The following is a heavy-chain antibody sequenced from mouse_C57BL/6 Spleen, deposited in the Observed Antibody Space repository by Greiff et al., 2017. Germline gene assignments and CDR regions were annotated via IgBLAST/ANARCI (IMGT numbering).Heavy chain of an antibody. CDR2: ISSGGSYT. Sequence: EVQGVESGGDLVKPGGSLKLSCAASGFTFSSYGMSWVRQTPDKRLEWVATISSGGSYTYYPDSVKGRFTISRDNAKNTLYLQMSSLKSEDTAMYYCARHGDYYGSSYDWYFDVWGTGTTVTVSS. D-gene: IGHD1-1*01. CDR3: ARHGDYYGSSYDWYFDV. V-gene: IGHV5-6*01. J-gene: IGHJ1*03. CDR1: GFTFSSYG.